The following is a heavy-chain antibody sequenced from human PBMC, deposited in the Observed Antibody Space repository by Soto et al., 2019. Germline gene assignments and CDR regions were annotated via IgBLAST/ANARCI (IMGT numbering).Heavy chain of an antibody. CDR2: ISSSSSTI. CDR1: GFTFSSYS. Sequence: GGSLRLSCAASGFTFSSYSMNWVRQAPGKGLEWVSYISSSSSTIYYADSVKGRFTISRDNAKNSLYLQMNSLRDEDTAVYYCARDHQWLVESPDQEFTLAYGMDVWGQGTTVTVSS. J-gene: IGHJ6*02. CDR3: ARDHQWLVESPDQEFTLAYGMDV. V-gene: IGHV3-48*02. D-gene: IGHD6-19*01.